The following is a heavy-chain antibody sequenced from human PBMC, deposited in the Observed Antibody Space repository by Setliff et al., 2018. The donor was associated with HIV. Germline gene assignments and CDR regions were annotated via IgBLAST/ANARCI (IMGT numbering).Heavy chain of an antibody. V-gene: IGHV4-59*11. Sequence: PSETLSLTCTVSGDFRNIQWWTRMRQSPGLGLQWIGSIHHSGSTYYDPSLKNRVTLSVNTSNNQVSLTLTSVTAADTAVYYCAKQPGGHSFFDLWGQGILVTVSS. CDR2: IHHSGST. CDR1: GDFRNIQW. J-gene: IGHJ4*02. CDR3: AKQPGGHSFFDL. D-gene: IGHD1-1*01.